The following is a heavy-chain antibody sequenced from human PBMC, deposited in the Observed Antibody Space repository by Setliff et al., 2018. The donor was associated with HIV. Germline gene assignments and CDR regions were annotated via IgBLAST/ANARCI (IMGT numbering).Heavy chain of an antibody. D-gene: IGHD3-16*01. J-gene: IGHJ6*02. CDR1: GFTFSSYG. CDR2: IWYDGSNK. Sequence: PGGSLRLSCAASGFTFSSYGMHWVRQAPGKGLEWVAVIWYDGSNKYYADSVKGRFTISRDNSKDTLHLQMNSLRAEDTAVHYCAKDRSYLGGGMDVWGQGTTVTVSS. CDR3: AKDRSYLGGGMDV. V-gene: IGHV3-33*06.